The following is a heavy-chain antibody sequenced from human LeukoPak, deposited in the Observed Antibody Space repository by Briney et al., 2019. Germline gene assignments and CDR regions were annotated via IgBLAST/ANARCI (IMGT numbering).Heavy chain of an antibody. CDR3: ATNSIGYCSGGSCYARNYYYYMDV. D-gene: IGHD2-15*01. CDR2: INPNSGGT. V-gene: IGHV1-2*02. CDR1: GYTFTGYY. Sequence: GASVKVSCKASGYTFTGYYMHWVRQAPGQGLEWMGWINPNSGGTNYAQRFQGRVTMTRDTSISTAYMELSRLRSDDTAVYYCATNSIGYCSGGSCYARNYYYYMDVWGKGTTVTVSS. J-gene: IGHJ6*03.